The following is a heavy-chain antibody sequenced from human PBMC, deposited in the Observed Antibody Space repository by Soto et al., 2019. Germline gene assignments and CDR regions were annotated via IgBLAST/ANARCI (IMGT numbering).Heavy chain of an antibody. D-gene: IGHD2-21*01. CDR2: INWNSGNI. J-gene: IGHJ4*02. CDR3: AKDRGFDPTAYYFDF. CDR1: GFRFDDYA. V-gene: IGHV3-9*01. Sequence: EVQLVESGGGLVQPGGYLRLYCAASGFRFDDYAMPWVRQAPGRGLEWVSTINWNSGNIDYADSVKGRFTISRDNAKNSLYLQMNSLRAEDTALYYCAKDRGFDPTAYYFDFWGQGTLVTVSS.